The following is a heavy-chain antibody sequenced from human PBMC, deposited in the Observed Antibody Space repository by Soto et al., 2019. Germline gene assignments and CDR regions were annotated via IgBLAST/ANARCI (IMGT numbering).Heavy chain of an antibody. CDR2: ISAYNGNT. V-gene: IGHV1-18*04. J-gene: IGHJ4*02. Sequence: QVQLVQSGAEVKKPGASVKVSCKASGYTFTSYGISWVRQAPGQGLEWMGWISAYNGNTNYAQKLQGRVTMTKDTSTSTAYIELRSLRSDDTAGYYYARDHYGSGPSPSPPINWGQGTLVTVSS. CDR1: GYTFTSYG. D-gene: IGHD3-10*01. CDR3: ARDHYGSGPSPSPPIN.